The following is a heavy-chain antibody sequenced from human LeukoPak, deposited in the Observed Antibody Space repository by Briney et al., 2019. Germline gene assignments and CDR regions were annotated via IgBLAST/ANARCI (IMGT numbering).Heavy chain of an antibody. CDR3: ARGDSSSWYYFDY. CDR1: GYTFTGYY. Sequence: ASVKVSCKASGYTFTGYYMHWVRQAPGQGPEWMGWINPNNDDTNYAQKFQGRVTMTRDTSINTAYMELSSLRSDDTAMYYCARGDSSSWYYFDYWGQGTLVTVSS. CDR2: INPNNDDT. V-gene: IGHV1-2*02. J-gene: IGHJ4*02. D-gene: IGHD6-13*01.